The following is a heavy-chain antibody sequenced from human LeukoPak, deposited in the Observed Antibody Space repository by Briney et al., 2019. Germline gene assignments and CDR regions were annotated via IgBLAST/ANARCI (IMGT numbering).Heavy chain of an antibody. D-gene: IGHD3-10*01. J-gene: IGHJ5*02. CDR1: GFTVSSNY. CDR2: IYSGGST. V-gene: IGHV3-53*01. Sequence: GGSLRLSCAASGFTVSSNYMNWVRQAPGKGLEWVSVIYSGGSTYYADSVKGRFTISRDNSKNTLYLQMNSLRAEDTAVYYCARIYGSGSYPWFDPWGQGTLVTVSS. CDR3: ARIYGSGSYPWFDP.